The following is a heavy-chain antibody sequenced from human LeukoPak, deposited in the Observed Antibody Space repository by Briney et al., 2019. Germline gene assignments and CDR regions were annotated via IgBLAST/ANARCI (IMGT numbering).Heavy chain of an antibody. CDR3: ARDDCGDTCYPGGY. CDR2: INAGNGDT. J-gene: IGHJ4*02. Sequence: GASVKVSCKASGYTFTKYVVHWVRQAPGQRPEWMGWINAGNGDTKYSQNFQDRVTITRDTSANTAYMELSSLTSGDTALYYCARDDCGDTCYPGGYWGQGTLVTVSS. CDR1: GYTFTKYV. V-gene: IGHV1-3*01. D-gene: IGHD2-21*01.